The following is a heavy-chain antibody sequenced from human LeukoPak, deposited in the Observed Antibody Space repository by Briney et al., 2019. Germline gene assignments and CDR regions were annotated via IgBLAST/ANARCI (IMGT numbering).Heavy chain of an antibody. CDR3: ARGKVDTATYYDY. D-gene: IGHD5-18*01. CDR2: IWYDGSNK. V-gene: IGHV3-33*01. Sequence: GGSLRLSCAASGFTFSSYGMHWVRQAPGKGLEWVAVIWYDGSNKYYADSVKGRFTISRDNSKNTLYLQMNSLRAEDTAVYYCARGKVDTATYYDYWGQRTLVTVSS. CDR1: GFTFSSYG. J-gene: IGHJ4*02.